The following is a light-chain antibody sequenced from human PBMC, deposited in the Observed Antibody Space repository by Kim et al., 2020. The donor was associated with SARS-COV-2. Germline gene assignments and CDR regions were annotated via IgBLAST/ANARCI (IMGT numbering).Light chain of an antibody. CDR1: QSVCSSY. J-gene: IGKJ2*01. V-gene: IGKV3-20*01. CDR2: GAS. CDR3: QQYGSSPYT. Sequence: SAGRRSTLSCRASQSVCSSYLAWYQQKSGQAPRLLIYGASSRATGTTDRLSGSGSGTYFTLTISRLAPEDFAVYYCQQYGSSPYTFCQGTKLEIK.